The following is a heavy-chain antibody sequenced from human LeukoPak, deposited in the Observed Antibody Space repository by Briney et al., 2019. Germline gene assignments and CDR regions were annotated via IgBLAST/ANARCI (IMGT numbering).Heavy chain of an antibody. CDR2: IIPILGIA. J-gene: IGHJ4*02. V-gene: IGHV1-69*04. CDR1: GGTFSSYA. Sequence: SVKVSCKASGGTFSSYAISWVRQAPGQGLEWMGRIIPILGIANYAQKFQGRVTITADKSTSTAYMELSSLRSEDTAVYYCARVGSSGYRLLDYWGQGTLVTVSS. D-gene: IGHD3-22*01. CDR3: ARVGSSGYRLLDY.